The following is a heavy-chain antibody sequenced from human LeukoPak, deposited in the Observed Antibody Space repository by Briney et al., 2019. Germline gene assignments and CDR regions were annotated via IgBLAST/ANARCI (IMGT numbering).Heavy chain of an antibody. V-gene: IGHV4-39*01. Sequence: SETLSLTCTVSGGSISSSSYYWGWIRQPPGKGLKWIGSIYYTRSTYYNPSLKSRVTISVDTSKNQFSLKLTSVTAADTAVYYCARGVTMIVVVIHDWYFDLWGRGTLVTVSS. D-gene: IGHD3-22*01. J-gene: IGHJ2*01. CDR2: IYYTRST. CDR3: ARGVTMIVVVIHDWYFDL. CDR1: GGSISSSSYY.